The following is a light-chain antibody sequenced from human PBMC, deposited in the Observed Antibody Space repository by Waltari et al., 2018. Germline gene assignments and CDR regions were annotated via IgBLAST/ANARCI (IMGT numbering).Light chain of an antibody. CDR3: QHYNGRPPYS. CDR2: GSS. Sequence: EVVMTQSPATLSVSPGESATLSCRASQNVNRNLAWYQQKPGQAPRLLVHGSSTRTTSTPARFSGSGSGTEFILTITSLQSEDVGIYYCQHYNGRPPYSFGQGTKLEI. J-gene: IGKJ2*03. V-gene: IGKV3-15*01. CDR1: QNVNRN.